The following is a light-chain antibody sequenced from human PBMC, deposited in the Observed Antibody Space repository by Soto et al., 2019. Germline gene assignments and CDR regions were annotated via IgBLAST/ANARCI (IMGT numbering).Light chain of an antibody. Sequence: QSVLTQPHSVSGSPGQSVSISCTGTSSDVGGYNSVSWYQKHPGRAPKVMIYDVNKRPSGVPDRFSGSKSGITASLTISGLQAEDEADYYCCSFAANYRVFGGGTKLTVL. CDR3: CSFAANYRV. CDR1: SSDVGGYNS. CDR2: DVN. J-gene: IGLJ3*02. V-gene: IGLV2-11*01.